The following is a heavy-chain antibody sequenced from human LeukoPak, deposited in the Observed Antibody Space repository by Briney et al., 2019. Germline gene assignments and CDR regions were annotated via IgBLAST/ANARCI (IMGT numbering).Heavy chain of an antibody. J-gene: IGHJ4*02. CDR3: ARDTDGSLDY. D-gene: IGHD1-26*01. CDR2: INQDGRTK. CDR1: GFTFSNSW. V-gene: IGHV3-7*01. Sequence: GGSLRLSCAASGFTFSNSWMAWVRQAPGKGLEWVANINQDGRTKHHADSLKGRFTISRDNPKNSLYLQMNSLRADDTAVYYCARDTDGSLDYWGQGILVTVAS.